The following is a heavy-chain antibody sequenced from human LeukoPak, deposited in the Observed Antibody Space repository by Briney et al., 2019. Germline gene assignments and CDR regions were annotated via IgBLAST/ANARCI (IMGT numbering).Heavy chain of an antibody. CDR1: GFTFSGYW. CDR3: VRGGESTWS. V-gene: IGHV3-74*01. Sequence: GVLRLSCAASGFTFSGYWMHWVRQAQGKGRVWVSRIKNDGSGTTYADSVKGRFTISRDDAKNPLYLQMNSLRAEDTAVYYCVRGGESTWSWGQGTLVTVSS. J-gene: IGHJ5*02. D-gene: IGHD2-15*01. CDR2: IKNDGSGT.